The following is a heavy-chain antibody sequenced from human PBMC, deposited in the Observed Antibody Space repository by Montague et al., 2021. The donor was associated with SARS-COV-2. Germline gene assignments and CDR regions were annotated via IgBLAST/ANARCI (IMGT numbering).Heavy chain of an antibody. D-gene: IGHD2-21*01. J-gene: IGHJ6*02. CDR1: GFIFSSYE. CDR2: ISSSGGGSTK. V-gene: IGHV3-48*03. CDR3: ARDRDWDDWCGMDV. Sequence: SLRLSCAASGFIFSSYEMNWVRQAPGKGLEWISYISSSGGGSTKXYTDSVKGRFTISRDNAKNSLDLQMNSLRVEDTAIYYCARDRDWDDWCGMDVWGQGTTVTVSS.